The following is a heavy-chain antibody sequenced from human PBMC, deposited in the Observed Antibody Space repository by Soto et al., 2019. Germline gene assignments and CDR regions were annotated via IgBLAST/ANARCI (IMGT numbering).Heavy chain of an antibody. CDR2: FNVGNGNT. CDR3: ARYNSGWYGDY. D-gene: IGHD6-19*01. Sequence: ASVKVSCKASGYTFTTYAMHWVRQAPGQRLEWMGWFNVGNGNTKYSQKFQGRVTITRGTSASTAYMELSSLRSEDTAVYYCARYNSGWYGDYWGQGTLVTVSS. CDR1: GYTFTTYA. V-gene: IGHV1-3*01. J-gene: IGHJ4*02.